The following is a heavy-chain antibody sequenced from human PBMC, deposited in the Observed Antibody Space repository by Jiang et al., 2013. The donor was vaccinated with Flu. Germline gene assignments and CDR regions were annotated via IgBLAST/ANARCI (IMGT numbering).Heavy chain of an antibody. CDR1: GFTFSSYA. Sequence: VQLLESGGGVVQPGRSLRLSCAASGFTFSSYAMHWVRQAPGKGLEWVAVISYDGSNKYYADSVKGRFTISRDNSKNTLYLQMNSLRAEDTAVYYCARGGFGGVIGYFDYWGQGTLVTV. V-gene: IGHV3-30*01. D-gene: IGHD3-16*01. CDR2: ISYDGSNK. CDR3: ARGGFGGVIGYFDY. J-gene: IGHJ4*02.